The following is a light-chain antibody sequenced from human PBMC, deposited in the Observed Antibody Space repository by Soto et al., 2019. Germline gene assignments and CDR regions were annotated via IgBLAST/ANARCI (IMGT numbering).Light chain of an antibody. CDR2: EDS. CDR3: CSFAGSSTVV. CDR1: SSDVGSYNL. V-gene: IGLV2-23*01. J-gene: IGLJ2*01. Sequence: QSVLTQPASVSGSPGQSITISCTGTSSDVGSYNLVSWYQPHPGKASKLMIYEDSKRHSGVSNRFAGSKSGNWASLTISGLQAEDEADYYCCSFAGSSTVVFGGGTKVIVL.